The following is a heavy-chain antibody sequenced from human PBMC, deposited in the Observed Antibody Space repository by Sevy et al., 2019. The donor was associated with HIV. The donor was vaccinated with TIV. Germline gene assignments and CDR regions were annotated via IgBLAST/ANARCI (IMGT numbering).Heavy chain of an antibody. CDR1: GGSISSYY. V-gene: IGHV4-4*07. J-gene: IGHJ3*02. CDR2: IYTSGST. D-gene: IGHD3-16*01. Sequence: SETLSLTCTVSGGSISSYYWSWIRQPAGKGLEWIGRIYTSGSTNYNPSLKSRVTMSVDTSKNQFSLKLSSVTAADTAVYYCARGGINSRASDAFDIWGQGTMVTASS. CDR3: ARGGINSRASDAFDI.